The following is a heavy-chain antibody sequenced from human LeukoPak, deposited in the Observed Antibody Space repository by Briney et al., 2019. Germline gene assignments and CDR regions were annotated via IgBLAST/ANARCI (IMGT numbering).Heavy chain of an antibody. V-gene: IGHV4-31*03. J-gene: IGHJ5*02. CDR2: IYYSGST. D-gene: IGHD2-15*01. Sequence: SQTLSLTCTASGGSISSGGYYWSWIRQHPGKGLEWIGYIYYSGSTYYNPSLKSRVTISVDTSKNQFSLKLSSVTAADTAVYYCASGQLGYCSGGSCPKNWFDPWGQGTLVTVSS. CDR1: GGSISSGGYY. CDR3: ASGQLGYCSGGSCPKNWFDP.